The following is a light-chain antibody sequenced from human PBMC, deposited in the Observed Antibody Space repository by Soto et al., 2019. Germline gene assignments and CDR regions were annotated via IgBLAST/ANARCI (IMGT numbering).Light chain of an antibody. CDR2: AAS. CDR1: QSISSY. J-gene: IGKJ4*01. V-gene: IGKV1-39*01. Sequence: DIQMTQSPSSLSASVGDRVTITCRASQSISSYLNWYQQKPGKAPKLLIYAASSLQSGVPSRFSGSGSGTDFTLTISSLQPEDFATYYCQQSYSTPRLTFGGGTKVELK. CDR3: QQSYSTPRLT.